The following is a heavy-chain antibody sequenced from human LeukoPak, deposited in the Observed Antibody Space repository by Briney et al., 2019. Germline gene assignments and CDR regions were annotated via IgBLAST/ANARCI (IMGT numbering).Heavy chain of an antibody. CDR3: AKGRVKWELLQGTDY. Sequence: GGSLGLSCAASGFTFSSYGMHWVRQAPGKGLEWVAVISYDGSNKYYADSVKGRFTISRDNSKNTLYLQMNSLRAEDTAVYYCAKGRVKWELLQGTDYRGQGTLVTVSS. CDR2: ISYDGSNK. CDR1: GFTFSSYG. V-gene: IGHV3-30*18. D-gene: IGHD1-26*01. J-gene: IGHJ4*02.